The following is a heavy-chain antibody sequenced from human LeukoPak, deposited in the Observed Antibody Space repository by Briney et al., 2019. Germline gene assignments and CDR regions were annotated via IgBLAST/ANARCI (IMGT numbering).Heavy chain of an antibody. J-gene: IGHJ3*02. Sequence: TGGSLRLSCAASGFTFSSYWMTWVRQPPGKGLEWIGEIYHSGSTNYNPSLKSRVTISVDTSKKQFSLKLTSVTAADTAVYYCARGRHYYDSSGYPFEDDAFDIWGQGTMVTVSS. V-gene: IGHV4-4*02. CDR2: IYHSGST. CDR3: ARGRHYYDSSGYPFEDDAFDI. CDR1: GFTFSSYW. D-gene: IGHD3-22*01.